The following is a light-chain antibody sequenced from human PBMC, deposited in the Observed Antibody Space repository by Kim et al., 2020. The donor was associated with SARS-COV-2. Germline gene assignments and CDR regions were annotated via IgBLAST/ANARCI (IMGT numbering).Light chain of an antibody. CDR1: QGISSY. CDR3: QQYYSYPLT. V-gene: IGKV1-8*01. Sequence: ASTGDRVTITCRASQGISSYLAWYQQKPGKAPKLLIYAASTLQSGVPSRFSGSGSGTDFTLTISCLQSEDFATYYCQQYYSYPLTFGGGTKVNIK. CDR2: AAS. J-gene: IGKJ4*01.